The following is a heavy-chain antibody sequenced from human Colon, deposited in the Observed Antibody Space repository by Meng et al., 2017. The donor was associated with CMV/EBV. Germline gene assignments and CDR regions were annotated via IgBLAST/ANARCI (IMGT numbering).Heavy chain of an antibody. CDR1: GFGFRHLW. V-gene: IGHV3-74*01. CDR2: INGDGSDT. D-gene: IGHD3-16*01. CDR3: ARGGDGGLDY. J-gene: IGHJ4*02. Sequence: ELLLLESGGGLVQTVRSLRLACAASGFGFRHLWMHWVRQAPGKELVWVSYINGDGSDTHYADSVKGRFTISRDNAKNTLYLQVNSLTSEDTAMYYCARGGDGGLDYWGQGTLVTVSS.